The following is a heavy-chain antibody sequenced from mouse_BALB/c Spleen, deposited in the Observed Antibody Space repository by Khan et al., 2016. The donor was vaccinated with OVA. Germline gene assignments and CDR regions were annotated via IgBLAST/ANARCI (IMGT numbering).Heavy chain of an antibody. V-gene: IGHV1-54*01. CDR2: INPGSGDT. Sequence: QVQLQQPGAELVRPGTSLKVSCKASGYAFSDYLIEWLKQRPGQGLEWIGMINPGSGDTKFNEKFKAKAALTADKSSRTAYMQLSSLTSDDSAVYCCARSGYGFGAYWGQGTLVTGSA. D-gene: IGHD3-2*02. CDR3: ARSGYGFGAY. CDR1: GYAFSDYL. J-gene: IGHJ3*01.